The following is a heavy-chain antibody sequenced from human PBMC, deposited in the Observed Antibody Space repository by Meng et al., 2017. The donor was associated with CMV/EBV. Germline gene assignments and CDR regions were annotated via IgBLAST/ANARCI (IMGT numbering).Heavy chain of an antibody. CDR2: IYYSGST. D-gene: IGHD2-15*01. J-gene: IGHJ6*02. V-gene: IGHV4-61*01. CDR1: GGSVSSGSYY. CDR3: ARDRNRYCSGGSCYFWGGMDV. Sequence: SETLSLTCTVSGGSVSSGSYYWSWIRQPPGKGLEWIGYIYYSGSTNYNPSLTSRVTISVDTSKNQFSLKLSSVTAADTAVYYCARDRNRYCSGGSCYFWGGMDVWGQGTTVTVSS.